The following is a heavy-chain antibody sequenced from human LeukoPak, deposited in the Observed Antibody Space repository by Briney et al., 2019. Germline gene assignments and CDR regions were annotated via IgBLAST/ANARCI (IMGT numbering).Heavy chain of an antibody. CDR2: IYPGDSDT. J-gene: IGHJ6*02. Sequence: GESLKISWKGSGYRFTDYWIGWVRQMPGKGLEWMGIIYPGDSDTRYSPSFQGQVTISADKSINTAHLQWSSLKASDTAMYYCARGAAGTIPDYYYSGMDVWGQGTTVTVSS. V-gene: IGHV5-51*01. CDR3: ARGAAGTIPDYYYSGMDV. CDR1: GYRFTDYW. D-gene: IGHD1-7*01.